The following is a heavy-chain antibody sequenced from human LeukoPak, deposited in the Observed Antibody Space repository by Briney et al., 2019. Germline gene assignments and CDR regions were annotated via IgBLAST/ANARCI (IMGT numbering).Heavy chain of an antibody. Sequence: PGGSLRLSCAASGFTFSSYAMSWVRQAPGKGLEWVSAISVSGGSTYYADSVKVRFTISRDNSKNTLYLQMNSLRAEDTAVYYCAKDLAGLLWFGELSRVANNWFDPWGQGTLVTVSS. V-gene: IGHV3-23*01. J-gene: IGHJ5*02. CDR3: AKDLAGLLWFGELSRVANNWFDP. CDR1: GFTFSSYA. CDR2: ISVSGGST. D-gene: IGHD3-10*01.